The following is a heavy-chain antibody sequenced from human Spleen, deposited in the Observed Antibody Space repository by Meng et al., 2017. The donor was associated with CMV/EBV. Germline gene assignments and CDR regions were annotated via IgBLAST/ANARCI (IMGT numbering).Heavy chain of an antibody. J-gene: IGHJ5*02. CDR1: GFTFSSYA. CDR3: ALIITMVRGVTP. Sequence: GGSLRLSCAASGFTFSSYAMHWVRQAPGKGLEWVAVISYDGSNKYYADSVKGRFTISRDNSKNTLYLQMNSLRAEDTAVYYCALIITMVRGVTPWGQGTLVTVSS. D-gene: IGHD3-10*01. CDR2: ISYDGSNK. V-gene: IGHV3-30*04.